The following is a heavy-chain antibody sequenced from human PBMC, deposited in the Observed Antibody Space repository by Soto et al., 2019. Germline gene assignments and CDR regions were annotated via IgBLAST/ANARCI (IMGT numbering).Heavy chain of an antibody. CDR3: VGSLDDYGDYVLHAFDN. CDR1: GGSISSSSYY. V-gene: IGHV4-39*01. J-gene: IGHJ3*02. D-gene: IGHD4-17*01. Sequence: QLQLQESGPGLVKPSETLSLTCTVSGGSISSSSYYWGWIRQPPGKGLEWIGSIYYSGSTYYNPSLKSRVTISVDTSKNQFSLKLSSVTAADTAVYYCVGSLDDYGDYVLHAFDNWGRGTMVTVSS. CDR2: IYYSGST.